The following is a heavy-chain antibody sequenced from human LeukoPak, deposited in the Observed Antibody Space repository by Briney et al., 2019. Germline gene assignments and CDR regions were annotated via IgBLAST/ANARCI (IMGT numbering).Heavy chain of an antibody. Sequence: PGGSPRLPCAASGFTFSSYGMHWVRQAPGKGLEWVAVIWYVGSNKYYADSVKGRFTISRDNSKNTLYLQMNSLRAEDTAVYYCAKDFEWELPETFGFDYWGQGTLVTVSS. CDR1: GFTFSSYG. CDR3: AKDFEWELPETFGFDY. V-gene: IGHV3-33*06. J-gene: IGHJ4*02. D-gene: IGHD1-26*01. CDR2: IWYVGSNK.